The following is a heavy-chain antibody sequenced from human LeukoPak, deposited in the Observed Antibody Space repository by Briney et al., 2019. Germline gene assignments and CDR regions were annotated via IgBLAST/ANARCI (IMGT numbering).Heavy chain of an antibody. CDR1: GYTFTHYG. CDR3: ARDLDIGVAIAAPQHDGMDV. J-gene: IGHJ6*02. Sequence: ASVKVSCKASGYTFTHYGISWVRQAPGQGLEWMGWISAYYGKTNYVQNLQGRVTMTTDTSASAAYMELRSLRSDETAVYYCARDLDIGVAIAAPQHDGMDVWGQGTTVTVSS. CDR2: ISAYYGKT. D-gene: IGHD2-15*01. V-gene: IGHV1-18*01.